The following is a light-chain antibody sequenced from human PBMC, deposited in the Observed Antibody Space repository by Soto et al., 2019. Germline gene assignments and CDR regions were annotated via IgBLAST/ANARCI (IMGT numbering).Light chain of an antibody. CDR3: CSYGGYYNYV. J-gene: IGLJ1*01. CDR1: SSDVGGYNY. Sequence: QSVLTQPASVSGSPGQSITISCTGTSSDVGGYNYVSWYQQHPGKAPKLMIYEVSNRPSGVSNRFSGSKSGNTASLTISGLQAEDEADYYCCSYGGYYNYVFGTGTKVTVL. CDR2: EVS. V-gene: IGLV2-14*01.